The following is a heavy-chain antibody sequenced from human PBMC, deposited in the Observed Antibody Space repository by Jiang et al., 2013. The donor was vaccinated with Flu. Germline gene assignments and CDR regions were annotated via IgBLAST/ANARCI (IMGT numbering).Heavy chain of an antibody. Sequence: LLKPSETLSLTCAVYGGSFSGYYWSWIRQPPGKGLEWIGEINHSGSTNYNPSLKSRVTISVDTSKNQFSLKLSSVTAADTAVYYCARGGCSGGSCYSRRFGYWGQGTLVTVSS. CDR1: GGSFSGYY. D-gene: IGHD2-15*01. CDR2: INHSGST. V-gene: IGHV4-34*01. J-gene: IGHJ4*02. CDR3: ARGGCSGGSCYSRRFGY.